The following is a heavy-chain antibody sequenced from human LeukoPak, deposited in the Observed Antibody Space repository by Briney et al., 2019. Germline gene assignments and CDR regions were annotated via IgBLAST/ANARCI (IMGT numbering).Heavy chain of an antibody. CDR1: GGSFSGYY. Sequence: SETLSLTCALYGGSFSGYYWSWIRQPPGKGLEWIGEINHSGSTNYNPSLKSRVTISVDTSKNQFSLKLSSVTAADTAVYYCARAVSSWSLPFDYWGQGTLVTVSS. D-gene: IGHD6-13*01. J-gene: IGHJ4*02. V-gene: IGHV4-34*01. CDR3: ARAVSSWSLPFDY. CDR2: INHSGST.